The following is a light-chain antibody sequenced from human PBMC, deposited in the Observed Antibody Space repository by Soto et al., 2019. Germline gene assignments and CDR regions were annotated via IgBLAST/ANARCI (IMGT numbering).Light chain of an antibody. J-gene: IGKJ4*01. V-gene: IGKV3-11*01. CDR3: QQRTNCPPT. CDR1: QSVRND. CDR2: SAS. Sequence: EIVLTQSPATLSLSPGERATLSCRASQSVRNDLVWYHQKPGQAPRVLIYSASNRATGIPARFSGSGSGTDFTLTISSLEPEDFAVYYCQQRTNCPPTFGGGTKVE.